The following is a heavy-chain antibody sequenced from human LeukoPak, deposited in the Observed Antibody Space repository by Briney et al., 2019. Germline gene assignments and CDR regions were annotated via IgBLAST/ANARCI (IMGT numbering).Heavy chain of an antibody. J-gene: IGHJ4*02. Sequence: ASVKVSCKASGYTFISYGITWVRQAPGHGLEWMGWISPYNGDTKYAENIQGRVTMTTDTSTSTAYMGLRSLRSDDTAVYYCARVDGSGSYRYPADYWGQGTLVTVSS. CDR2: ISPYNGDT. V-gene: IGHV1-18*01. CDR3: ARVDGSGSYRYPADY. CDR1: GYTFISYG. D-gene: IGHD3-10*01.